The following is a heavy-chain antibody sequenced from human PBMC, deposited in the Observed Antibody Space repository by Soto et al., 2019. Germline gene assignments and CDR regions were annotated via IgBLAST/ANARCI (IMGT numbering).Heavy chain of an antibody. V-gene: IGHV4-59*01. J-gene: IGHJ4*02. CDR2: IYYSGST. CDR3: ARRGGYYDYVWGSYRYNVGGYYFDY. Sequence: QVQLQESGPGLVKPSETLSLTCTVSGGSISSYYWSWIRQPPGKGLEWIGYIYYSGSTNYNPSLKSRVTISVDTSKRQFSLKVSSVTAADTAVYYCARRGGYYDYVWGSYRYNVGGYYFDYWGQGTLVTVSS. CDR1: GGSISSYY. D-gene: IGHD3-16*02.